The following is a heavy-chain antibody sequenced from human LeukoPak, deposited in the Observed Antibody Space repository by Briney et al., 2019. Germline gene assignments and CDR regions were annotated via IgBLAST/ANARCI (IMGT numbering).Heavy chain of an antibody. CDR1: GDSISSSSYY. CDR3: ARVGPYSNYVSRFKGYYYYYYMDV. Sequence: SETLSLTCTVSGDSISSSSYYWGWIRQPPGKGLEWIGNIYYSGSTCYNPSLKSRVTISVDTSRDQFSLKLSSVTAADTAVYYCARVGPYSNYVSRFKGYYYYYYMDVWGKGTTDTVSS. D-gene: IGHD4-11*01. CDR2: IYYSGST. V-gene: IGHV4-39*07. J-gene: IGHJ6*03.